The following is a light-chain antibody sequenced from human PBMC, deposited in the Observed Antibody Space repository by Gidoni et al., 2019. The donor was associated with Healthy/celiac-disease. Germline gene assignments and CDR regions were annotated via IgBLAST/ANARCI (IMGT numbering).Light chain of an antibody. CDR1: SSDVGGYNY. CDR3: SSYTSSSTPYVV. Sequence: QSALTQPAPVSASPGQSLTISCTGTSSDVGGYNYVSWYQQHPGKAPKLMIYEVSNRPSGVSNRFSGSKSGNTASLTISGLQAEDEADYYCSSYTSSSTPYVVFGGGTKLTVL. V-gene: IGLV2-14*01. CDR2: EVS. J-gene: IGLJ2*01.